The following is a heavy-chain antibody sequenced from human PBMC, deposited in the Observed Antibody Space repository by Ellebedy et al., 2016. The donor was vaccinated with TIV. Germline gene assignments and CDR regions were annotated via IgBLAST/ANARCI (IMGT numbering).Heavy chain of an antibody. CDR2: ISSSSSTI. V-gene: IGHV3-48*01. CDR1: GFTFSSYS. Sequence: GESLKISCAASGFTFSSYSMNWVRQAPGKGLEWVSYISSSSSTIYYADSVKGRFTISRDISRNTLYLQMSGLRAEDTAIYYCAKGRSGTYIHHAFDSWGQGTLVTVSS. D-gene: IGHD3-16*01. CDR3: AKGRSGTYIHHAFDS. J-gene: IGHJ4*02.